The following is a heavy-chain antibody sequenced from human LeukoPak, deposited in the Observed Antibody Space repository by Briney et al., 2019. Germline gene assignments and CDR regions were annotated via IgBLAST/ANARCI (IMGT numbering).Heavy chain of an antibody. J-gene: IGHJ4*02. CDR1: GFTFSNAW. Sequence: GGSLRLSCAASGFTFSNAWMSWVRQAPGKGLEWVGRIKSKTDGGTTDYAAPVKGRFTISRDDSKNTLYLQMNSLKTEDTAVYYCTTDRPYYVWGSYRYTGLDYWGQGTLVTVSS. CDR2: IKSKTDGGTT. D-gene: IGHD3-16*02. CDR3: TTDRPYYVWGSYRYTGLDY. V-gene: IGHV3-15*01.